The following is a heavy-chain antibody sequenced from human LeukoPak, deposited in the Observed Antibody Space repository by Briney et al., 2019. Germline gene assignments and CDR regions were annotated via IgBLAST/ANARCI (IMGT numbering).Heavy chain of an antibody. CDR2: VIPIFGTA. V-gene: IGHV1-69*05. CDR3: AREGSQRRWFGEY. J-gene: IGHJ4*02. Sequence: VVIPIFGTANYAQKFQRRVTITTDESTSTAYMELSSLRSEDTAVYYCAREGSQRRWFGEYWGQGTLVTVSS. D-gene: IGHD3-10*01.